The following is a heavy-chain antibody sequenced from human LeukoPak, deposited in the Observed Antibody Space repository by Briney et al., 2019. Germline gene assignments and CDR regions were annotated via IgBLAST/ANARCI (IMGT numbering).Heavy chain of an antibody. CDR3: ARHPNPYYYDSSGYPFDY. Sequence: SETLSLTCTVSGGSISSSSYYWGWIRQPPGKGLEWIGSICYSGSTYYNPSLKSRVTISVDTSKNQFSLKLSSVTAADTAVYYCARHPNPYYYDSSGYPFDYWGQGTLVTVSS. J-gene: IGHJ4*02. CDR2: ICYSGST. V-gene: IGHV4-39*01. D-gene: IGHD3-22*01. CDR1: GGSISSSSYY.